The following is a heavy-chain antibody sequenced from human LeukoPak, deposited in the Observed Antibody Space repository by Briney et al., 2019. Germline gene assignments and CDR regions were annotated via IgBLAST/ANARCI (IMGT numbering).Heavy chain of an antibody. J-gene: IGHJ4*02. CDR3: ARLTYSSGWYGGVY. CDR1: GGSFSGYY. D-gene: IGHD6-19*01. CDR2: INHSRST. Sequence: SETLSLTCAVYGGSFSGYYWSWIRQPPGKGLEWIGEINHSRSTNYNPSLKSRVTISVDTSKNQFSLKLSSVTAADTAVYYCARLTYSSGWYGGVYWGQGTLVTVSS. V-gene: IGHV4-34*01.